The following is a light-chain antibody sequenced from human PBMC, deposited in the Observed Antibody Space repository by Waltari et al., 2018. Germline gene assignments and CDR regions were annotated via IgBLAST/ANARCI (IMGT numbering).Light chain of an antibody. V-gene: IGKV3-20*01. J-gene: IGKJ1*01. CDR3: QKYERLPAT. CDR1: QSIGRS. Sequence: EIVLTQSPGTLCLSLGDRATLSCRASQSIGRSVVWYQQRPGQAPRLLIYDISRRATGNPDRFSGSGYGTDLSLTISGLEPEDFAVYYCQKYERLPATFGQGTTVEIK. CDR2: DIS.